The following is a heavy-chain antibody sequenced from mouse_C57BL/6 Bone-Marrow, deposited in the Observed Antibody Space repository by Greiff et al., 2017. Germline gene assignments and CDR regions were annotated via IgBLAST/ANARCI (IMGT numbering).Heavy chain of an antibody. CDR2: INPGSGGT. J-gene: IGHJ2*01. CDR1: GYAFTNYL. CDR3: ARTAQATHYFDY. Sequence: VQLQQSGAELVRPGTSVKVSCKASGYAFTNYLIEWVKQRPGQGLGWIGVINPGSGGTNYNEKFKGKATLTADKSSSTAYMQLSSLTSEDSAVYFCARTAQATHYFDYWGQGTTLTVSS. D-gene: IGHD3-2*02. V-gene: IGHV1-54*01.